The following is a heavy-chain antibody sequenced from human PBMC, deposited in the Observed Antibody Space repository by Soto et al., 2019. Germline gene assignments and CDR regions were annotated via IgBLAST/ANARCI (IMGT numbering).Heavy chain of an antibody. CDR1: GYTFTSYG. D-gene: IGHD2-2*01. V-gene: IGHV1-18*01. Sequence: QVQLVQSGAEVKKPGASVKVSCKASGYTFTSYGISWVRQAPGQGLEWMGWISAYNGNTNYAQKLQGRVTMTTDTSTSTAYMELRSLRSDDTVVYYCARDLSYCSSTSCYRPYNWFDPWGQGTLVTVSS. CDR2: ISAYNGNT. CDR3: ARDLSYCSSTSCYRPYNWFDP. J-gene: IGHJ5*02.